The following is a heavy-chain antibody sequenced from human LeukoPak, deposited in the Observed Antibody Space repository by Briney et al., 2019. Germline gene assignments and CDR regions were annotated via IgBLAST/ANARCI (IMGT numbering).Heavy chain of an antibody. CDR1: GFTFSSYA. Sequence: GGSLRLSCAASGFTFSSYAMSRVRQAPGKGLEWVSAISGSGGSTYYADSVEGRFTISRDNSKNTLYLQMNSLRAEDTAVYYCAKAEHYYDSSGYKSRWFDPWGQGTLVTVSS. CDR2: ISGSGGST. J-gene: IGHJ5*02. CDR3: AKAEHYYDSSGYKSRWFDP. V-gene: IGHV3-23*01. D-gene: IGHD3-22*01.